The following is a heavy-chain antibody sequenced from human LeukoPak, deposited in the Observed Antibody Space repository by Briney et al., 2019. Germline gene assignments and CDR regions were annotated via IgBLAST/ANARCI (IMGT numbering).Heavy chain of an antibody. CDR2: ISYDGSNK. Sequence: GGSLRLSCAASGFTFSSHAMHWVRQAPGKGLEWVAVISYDGSNKYYADSVKGRFTISRDNSKNTLYLQMNSLRAEDTAVYYCASPDNTVLRYFDWLSPFNYWGQGTLVTVSS. J-gene: IGHJ4*02. V-gene: IGHV3-30-3*01. CDR3: ASPDNTVLRYFDWLSPFNY. D-gene: IGHD3-9*01. CDR1: GFTFSSHA.